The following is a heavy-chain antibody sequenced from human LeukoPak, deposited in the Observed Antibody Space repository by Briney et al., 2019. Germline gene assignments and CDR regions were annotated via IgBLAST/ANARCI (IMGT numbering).Heavy chain of an antibody. CDR2: TNPNSGGT. V-gene: IGHV1-2*06. J-gene: IGHJ4*02. Sequence: GASVKVSCKASGYTFTGYYMHWVRQAPGQGLEWMGRTNPNSGGTNYAQKFQGRVTMTRDTSISTAYMELSRLRSDDTAVYYCARDMYYYDSSGYWGYWGQGTLVTVSS. D-gene: IGHD3-22*01. CDR1: GYTFTGYY. CDR3: ARDMYYYDSSGYWGY.